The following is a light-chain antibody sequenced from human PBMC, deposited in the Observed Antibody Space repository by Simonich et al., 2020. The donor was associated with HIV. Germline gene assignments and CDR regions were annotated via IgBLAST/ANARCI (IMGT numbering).Light chain of an antibody. V-gene: IGLV1-40*01. J-gene: IGLJ3*02. CDR1: SSNIGAGYD. Sequence: QSVLTQPPSVSGAPGQRVTISCTGNSSNIGAGYDVHWYQQFPGTAPKLLIYGNTKRPSGVPDRFSGSKSGTSASLAITGLQAEDEADYYCQSYDSGLSGSVFGGGTTLTVL. CDR2: GNT. CDR3: QSYDSGLSGSV.